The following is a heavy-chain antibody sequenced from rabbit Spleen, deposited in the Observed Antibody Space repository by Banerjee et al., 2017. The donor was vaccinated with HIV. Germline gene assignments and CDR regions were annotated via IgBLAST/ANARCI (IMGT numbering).Heavy chain of an antibody. CDR1: GVSFSSSSY. J-gene: IGHJ6*01. CDR2: IDTGSSGFT. Sequence: QSLEESGGDLVKRGASLTLPCTASGVSFSSSSYMCWVRQAPGKGLEWIACIDTGSSGFTYFATWAKGRFTCSKTSSTTVTLQMTRLTAADTATYFCARDTGSSFSSYGMDLWGPGTLVTVS. CDR3: ARDTGSSFSSYGMDL. D-gene: IGHD8-1*01. V-gene: IGHV1S40*01.